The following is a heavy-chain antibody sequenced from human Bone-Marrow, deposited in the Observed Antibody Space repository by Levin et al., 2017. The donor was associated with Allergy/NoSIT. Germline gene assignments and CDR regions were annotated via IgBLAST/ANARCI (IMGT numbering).Heavy chain of an antibody. CDR2: INQDGSET. D-gene: IGHD3-10*01. V-gene: IGHV3-7*01. J-gene: IGHJ4*02. CDR3: ARDYYRKHDY. Sequence: GESLKISCAASEFTFGTSWMTWVRQAAGKGLEWVATINQDGSETYYVDSVKGRFTISRDNAKNSLYLHMNSLRAEDTAVYYCARDYYRKHDYWGQGTLVTVSS. CDR1: EFTFGTSW.